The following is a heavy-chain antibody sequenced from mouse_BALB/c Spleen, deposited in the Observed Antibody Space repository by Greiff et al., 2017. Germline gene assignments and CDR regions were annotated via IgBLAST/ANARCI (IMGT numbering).Heavy chain of an antibody. CDR3: ARISTMITGYAMDY. CDR1: GFTFSSYG. D-gene: IGHD2-4*01. Sequence: VQLQQSGGGLVQPGGSLKLSCAASGFTFSSYGMSWVRQTPDKRLELVATINSNGGSTYYPDSVKGRFTISRDNAKNTLYLQMSSLKSEDTAMYYCARISTMITGYAMDYWGQGTSVTVSS. CDR2: INSNGGST. J-gene: IGHJ4*01. V-gene: IGHV5-6-3*01.